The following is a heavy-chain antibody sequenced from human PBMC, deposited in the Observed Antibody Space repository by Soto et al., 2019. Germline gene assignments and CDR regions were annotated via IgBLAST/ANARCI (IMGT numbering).Heavy chain of an antibody. V-gene: IGHV4-59*01. J-gene: IGHJ6*02. CDR1: GGSISSYY. D-gene: IGHD6-13*01. CDR3: ARVSGSSWYARAYYGMDV. CDR2: IYYSGST. Sequence: SKTLSLTCTVSGGSISSYYWSWIRQPPGKGLEWIGYIYYSGSTNYNPSLKSRVTISVDTSKNQFSLKLSSVTAADTAVYYCARVSGSSWYARAYYGMDVWGQGTTVTVSS.